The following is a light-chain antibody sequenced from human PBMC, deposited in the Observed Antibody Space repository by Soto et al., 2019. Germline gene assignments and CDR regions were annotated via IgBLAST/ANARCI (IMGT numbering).Light chain of an antibody. J-gene: IGKJ1*01. CDR1: QTIDNK. V-gene: IGKV3-15*01. CDR3: QQYKDWRT. Sequence: IVMTQSPAPLSVSPGERATLSCRASQTIDNKLAWYQQRPGQATSLRIYGASIRATGIPARFSGSGSGTEFTLTISGLQSEDCGVYYCQQYKDWRTFGQGTNVDIK. CDR2: GAS.